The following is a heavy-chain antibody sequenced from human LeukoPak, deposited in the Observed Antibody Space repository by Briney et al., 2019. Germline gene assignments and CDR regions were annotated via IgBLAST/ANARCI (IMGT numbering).Heavy chain of an antibody. J-gene: IGHJ4*02. CDR3: ARDRKYYDSSGLEAHGYDY. V-gene: IGHV4-39*07. D-gene: IGHD3-22*01. CDR1: GGSLSSSSYY. Sequence: PSETLSLTCTVSGGSLSSSSYYWGWIRQPPGKGLEWIGSIYYSGSTYYHPSLKSRVTISVDTSKNQFSLKLSSVTAADTAVYYCARDRKYYDSSGLEAHGYDYWGQGSLVTVSS. CDR2: IYYSGST.